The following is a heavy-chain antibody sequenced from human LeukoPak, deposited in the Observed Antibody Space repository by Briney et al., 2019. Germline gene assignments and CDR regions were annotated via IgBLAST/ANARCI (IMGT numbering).Heavy chain of an antibody. V-gene: IGHV4-30-4*01. CDR1: GGSISSYY. CDR2: THNSGST. Sequence: SETLSLTCTVSGGSISSYYWSWLRQAPGKGLEWIGYTHNSGSTFHNPSHTSRFTISVDTTKNQLSLKVRSVNATDTAGYYCAREEHDFFIGSRRSFYPWGPGTLVTVSS. CDR3: AREEHDFFIGSRRSFYP. J-gene: IGHJ5*02. D-gene: IGHD3-9*01.